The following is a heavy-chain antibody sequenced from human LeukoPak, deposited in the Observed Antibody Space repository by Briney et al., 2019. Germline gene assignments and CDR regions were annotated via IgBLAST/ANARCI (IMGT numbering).Heavy chain of an antibody. Sequence: SETLSLTCTVSGASISSYYWSWIRQPPGKGLEWIGYIYYSGSTNYNPSLKSRVTISRDTSKNQFSLRLTSVTAADTAVYYCARAEVGYGGADCYLLWGQGTLVTVSP. CDR3: ARAEVGYGGADCYLL. CDR1: GASISSYY. V-gene: IGHV4-59*01. CDR2: IYYSGST. J-gene: IGHJ4*02. D-gene: IGHD2-21*02.